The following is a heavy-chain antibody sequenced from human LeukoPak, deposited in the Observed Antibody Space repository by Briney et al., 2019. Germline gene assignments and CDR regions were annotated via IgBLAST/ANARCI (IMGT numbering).Heavy chain of an antibody. V-gene: IGHV3-23*01. CDR3: AKLCSSTSCYLLQH. D-gene: IGHD2-2*01. J-gene: IGHJ1*01. CDR2: ISGSGGST. CDR1: GFTFSDYG. Sequence: GGTLRLSCAASGFTFSDYGMTWVRQAPGKGLEWVSAISGSGGSTYYADSVKGRFTISRDNSKNTLYLQMNSLRAEDTAVYYCAKLCSSTSCYLLQHWGQGTLVTVSS.